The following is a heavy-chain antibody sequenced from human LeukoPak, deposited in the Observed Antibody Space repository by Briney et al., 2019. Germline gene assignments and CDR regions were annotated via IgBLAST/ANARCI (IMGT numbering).Heavy chain of an antibody. CDR1: GFTFSSYS. D-gene: IGHD6-6*01. Sequence: GGSLRLSCAASGFTFSSYSMNWVRQAPGKGLEWVSSISSSSSYIYYADSVKGRFTISGDNAKNSLYLQMNSLRAEDTAVYYCARSSSIAARPGDWFDPWGQGTLVTVSS. J-gene: IGHJ5*02. CDR3: ARSSSIAARPGDWFDP. CDR2: ISSSSSYI. V-gene: IGHV3-21*01.